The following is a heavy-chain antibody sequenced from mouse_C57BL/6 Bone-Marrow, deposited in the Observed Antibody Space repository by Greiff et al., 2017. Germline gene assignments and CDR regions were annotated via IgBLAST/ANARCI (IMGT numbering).Heavy chain of an antibody. V-gene: IGHV2-5*01. CDR1: GFSLTSYG. CDR2: IWRGGST. CDR3: AKGGYYGSSIYWYFDV. J-gene: IGHJ1*03. D-gene: IGHD1-1*01. Sequence: VKLVESGPGLVQPSQSLSITCTVSGFSLTSYGVHWVRQSPGKGLEWLGVIWRGGSTDYNAAFMSRLSITKDNSKRQVFFKMNSLQADDTAIYYCAKGGYYGSSIYWYFDVWGTGTTVTVSS.